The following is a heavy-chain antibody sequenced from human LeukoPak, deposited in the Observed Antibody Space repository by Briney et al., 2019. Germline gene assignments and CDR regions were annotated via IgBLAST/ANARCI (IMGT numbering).Heavy chain of an antibody. Sequence: GASVKLSCTTSGYTFNTYGISRVRQAPGQGLEWMGWISPYNANTNYAQKLQGRVTMTTDTSTSTAYMELRSLRSDDTAVYYCARDLGYHLLTNYYYYGMDVWGQGTTVTVSS. CDR3: ARDLGYHLLTNYYYYGMDV. CDR1: GYTFNTYG. D-gene: IGHD2-2*01. J-gene: IGHJ6*02. V-gene: IGHV1-18*01. CDR2: ISPYNANT.